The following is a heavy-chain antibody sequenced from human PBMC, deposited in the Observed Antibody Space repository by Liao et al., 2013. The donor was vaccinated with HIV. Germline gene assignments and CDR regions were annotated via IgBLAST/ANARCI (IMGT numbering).Heavy chain of an antibody. J-gene: IGHJ6*03. CDR3: ARDSQLGKDYYYYYMDV. CDR2: IYTSGST. Sequence: QVQLQQWGAGLLKPSQTLSLTCTVSGGSISSGSYYWSWIRQPAGKGLEWIGRIYTSGSTNYNPSLKSRVTISVDTSKNQFSLKLSSVTAADTAVYYCARDSQLGKDYYYYYMDVWGKGTTVTVSS. D-gene: IGHD7-27*01. CDR1: GGSISSGSYY. V-gene: IGHV4-61*02.